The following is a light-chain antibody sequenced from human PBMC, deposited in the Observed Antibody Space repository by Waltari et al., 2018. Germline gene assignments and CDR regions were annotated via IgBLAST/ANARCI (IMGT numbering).Light chain of an antibody. Sequence: DIQMTQSPSSLSASVGDTVTTTCRASQDINSYLNWFQQKPGKAPKLLIYAATTLQSGVPSRFSGSRSGTEFSLTISSLQPEDFASYYCLQHNSYPLTFGGGTKVEIK. CDR2: AAT. V-gene: IGKV1-17*01. CDR3: LQHNSYPLT. CDR1: QDINSY. J-gene: IGKJ4*01.